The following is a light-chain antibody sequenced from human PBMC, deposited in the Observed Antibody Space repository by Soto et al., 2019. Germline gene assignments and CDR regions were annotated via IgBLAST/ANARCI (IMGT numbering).Light chain of an antibody. CDR3: QQRSSWPT. J-gene: IGKJ1*01. CDR1: QSISSW. Sequence: DIQMTQSPSTLSASVGDRVTITCRASQSISSWLAWYQQKPGKAPKLLIYDASSLESGVPSRFSGSGSGTEFTLTISSLQPDDFAVYYCQQRSSWPTFGQGTKVEIK. CDR2: DAS. V-gene: IGKV1-5*01.